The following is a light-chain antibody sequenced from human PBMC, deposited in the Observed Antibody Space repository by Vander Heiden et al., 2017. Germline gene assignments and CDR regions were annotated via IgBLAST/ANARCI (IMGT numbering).Light chain of an antibody. V-gene: IGKV3-15*01. J-gene: IGKJ1*01. Sequence: EIVMTKSPATLSVSPGERATPSCRASQSVSSNLAWYQQKPGQAPRLLIYGASTRAAGIPARFSGSGSGTEFTLTISSLQSEDVAVYYCQQYNNWWTFGQGTKVEIK. CDR2: GAS. CDR3: QQYNNWWT. CDR1: QSVSSN.